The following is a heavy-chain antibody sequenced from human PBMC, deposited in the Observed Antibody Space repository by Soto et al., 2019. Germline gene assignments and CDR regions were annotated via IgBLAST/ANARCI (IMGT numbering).Heavy chain of an antibody. CDR1: GFTFSSYG. D-gene: IGHD6-19*01. Sequence: GVSLRLSCAASGFTFSSYGMHWVRQAPGKGLEWVAVIWYDGSNKYYADSVKGRFTISRDNSKNTLYLQMNSLRAEDTAVYYCARAQEQWLVGRTVVPIDYWGQGTLVTVSS. CDR2: IWYDGSNK. CDR3: ARAQEQWLVGRTVVPIDY. J-gene: IGHJ4*02. V-gene: IGHV3-33*01.